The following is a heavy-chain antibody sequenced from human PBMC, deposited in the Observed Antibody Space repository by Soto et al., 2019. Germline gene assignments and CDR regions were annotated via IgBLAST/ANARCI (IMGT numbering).Heavy chain of an antibody. J-gene: IGHJ4*02. CDR3: TTEKGY. Sequence: EVQLVESGGGLVKPGESLRLSCAASGFTFTNACMNWVRQAPGKWLEWVGRIRSKTDGGTPDYAAPVKGRFTISRDDSKTTLYVQLTSLKTEDTAIYYCTTEKGYWGQGTQVTVSS. CDR1: GFTFTNAC. CDR2: IRSKTDGGTP. V-gene: IGHV3-15*07.